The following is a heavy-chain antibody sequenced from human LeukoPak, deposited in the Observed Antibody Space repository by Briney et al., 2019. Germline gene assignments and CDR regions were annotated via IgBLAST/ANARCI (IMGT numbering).Heavy chain of an antibody. D-gene: IGHD1-7*01. CDR3: ARDAARGGWNYKNYYYYYMDV. CDR2: IYHSGST. J-gene: IGHJ6*03. V-gene: IGHV4-30-2*01. CDR1: GGSISSGDYY. Sequence: SQTLSLTCTVSGGSISSGDYYWSWIRQPPGKGLEWIGYIYHSGSTYYNPSLKSRVTISVDRSKNQFSLKLSSVTAADTAVYYCARDAARGGWNYKNYYYYYMDVWGKGTTVTVSS.